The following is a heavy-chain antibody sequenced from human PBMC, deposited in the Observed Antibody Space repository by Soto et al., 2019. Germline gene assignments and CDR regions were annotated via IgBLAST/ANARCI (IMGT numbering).Heavy chain of an antibody. J-gene: IGHJ4*02. V-gene: IGHV3-23*01. CDR2: ISGSGGST. CDR1: GFTFSSYA. D-gene: IGHD6-13*01. CDR3: AKKAAADPGYLDY. Sequence: EVQLLESGGGLVQPGGSLRLSCAASGFTFSSYAMSWVRQAPGKGLEWVSAISGSGGSTYYAASVKGPFTISRDNSKNTLYLQMKSLRAEDTAVYYCAKKAAADPGYLDYGGQVTVVTVSS.